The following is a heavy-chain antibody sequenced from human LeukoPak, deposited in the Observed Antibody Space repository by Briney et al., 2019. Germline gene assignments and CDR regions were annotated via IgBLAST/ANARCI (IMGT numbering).Heavy chain of an antibody. CDR3: ATHADGDFFGFDI. V-gene: IGHV1-2*02. J-gene: IGHJ3*02. CDR2: INPNNGGT. CDR1: GYTFTDYY. D-gene: IGHD4-17*01. Sequence: GSVKVSCKASGYTFTDYYIHWVRQAPGQGLEWVGWINPNNGGTSYRQRFQGRVTMTRDTSISTAYMDLSRLTSDDTAVYYCATHADGDFFGFDIWGQGTMVTVSS.